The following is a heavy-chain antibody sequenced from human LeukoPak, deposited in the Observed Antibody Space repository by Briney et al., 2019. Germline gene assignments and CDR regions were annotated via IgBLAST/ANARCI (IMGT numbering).Heavy chain of an antibody. CDR2: IYYSGST. CDR1: GGSISSYY. Sequence: SETLSLTCTVSGGSISSYYWSWIRQPPGKGLEWIGYIYYSGSTNYNPSLKSRVTISVDTSKSQFSLKPSSVTAADTAVYYCARGSGYYLDFDYWGQGTLVTVYS. V-gene: IGHV4-59*01. D-gene: IGHD3-22*01. CDR3: ARGSGYYLDFDY. J-gene: IGHJ4*02.